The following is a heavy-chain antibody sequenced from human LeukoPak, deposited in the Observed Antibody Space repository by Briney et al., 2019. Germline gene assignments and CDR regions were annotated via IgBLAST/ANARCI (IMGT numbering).Heavy chain of an antibody. V-gene: IGHV3-23*01. CDR1: GFTFSSYA. Sequence: GGSLRLSCAASGFTFSSYAMSWVRQAPGKGLEWVSAISGSGGSTYYADSVKGRFTISRDNSKNTLYLQMNSPRAEDTAVYYCAKGTFFDVNYDFWSGYSLGYFDYWGQGTLVTVSS. CDR2: ISGSGGST. CDR3: AKGTFFDVNYDFWSGYSLGYFDY. J-gene: IGHJ4*02. D-gene: IGHD3-3*01.